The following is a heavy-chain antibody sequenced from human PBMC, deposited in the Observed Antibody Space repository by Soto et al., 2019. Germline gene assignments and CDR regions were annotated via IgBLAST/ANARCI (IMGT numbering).Heavy chain of an antibody. D-gene: IGHD1-1*01. CDR1: GYNFIGYG. V-gene: IGHV1-18*01. J-gene: IGHJ5*02. CDR2: ISAYNGNS. CDR3: ARGMYMAWCDP. Sequence: ASLQVSCKASGYNFIGYGITWVRQAPGQGLEWMGWISAYNGNSNYAQSLQDRVTMTTDSSTATAYLELRSLRPDDTAVYFCARGMYMAWCDPWGQGTPVTVSS.